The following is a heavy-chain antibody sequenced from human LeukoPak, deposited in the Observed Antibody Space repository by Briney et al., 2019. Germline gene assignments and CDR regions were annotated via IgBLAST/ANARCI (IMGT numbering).Heavy chain of an antibody. D-gene: IGHD3-16*01. Sequence: PSETLSLTCTVSGGSITNDYWNWIRQSSGKQLEWLGSIHYSGTINYSPSLKSRITISLDTSKNQFSLKLSSVTAADTAMYYCATSYDHGWLIGSWGQGTLVTVSS. V-gene: IGHV4-59*01. CDR1: GGSITNDY. CDR3: ATSYDHGWLIGS. CDR2: IHYSGTI. J-gene: IGHJ4*02.